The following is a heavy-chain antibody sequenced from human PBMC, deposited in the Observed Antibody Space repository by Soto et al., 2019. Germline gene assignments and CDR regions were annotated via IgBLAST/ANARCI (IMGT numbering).Heavy chain of an antibody. CDR3: ARGGASTRTFDY. V-gene: IGHV5-51*01. D-gene: IGHD1-1*01. CDR1: GYNFAGYW. Sequence: GESLKISCNGSGYNFAGYWIAWVRQMPGKGLELMGIIYPSDSDTRYRPSFQGQVTISADKSISSAYLQWSSLRASDTAMYYCARGGASTRTFDYWGQGTPVTVSS. J-gene: IGHJ4*02. CDR2: IYPSDSDT.